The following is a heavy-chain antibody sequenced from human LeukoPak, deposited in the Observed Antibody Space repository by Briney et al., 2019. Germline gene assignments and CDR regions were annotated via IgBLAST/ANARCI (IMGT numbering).Heavy chain of an antibody. CDR1: GFTFDDYA. Sequence: GRSLRLSCAASGFTFDDYAMHWVRQAPGKGLEWVSGISWNSGSIGYADSVKGRFTISRDNAKNSLYLQMNSLRAEDTALYYCAKGLFYSSGWYNWFDPWGQGTLVTVSS. CDR3: AKGLFYSSGWYNWFDP. D-gene: IGHD6-19*01. V-gene: IGHV3-9*01. CDR2: ISWNSGSI. J-gene: IGHJ5*02.